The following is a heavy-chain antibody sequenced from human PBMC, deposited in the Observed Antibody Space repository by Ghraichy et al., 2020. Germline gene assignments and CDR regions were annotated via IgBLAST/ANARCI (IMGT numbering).Heavy chain of an antibody. D-gene: IGHD6-13*01. V-gene: IGHV3-23*01. Sequence: GGSLRLSCAASGFTFSSYAMSWVRQAPGKGLEWVSAISGSGGSTYYADSVKGRFTISRDNSKNTLYLQMNSLRAEDTAVYYCAKSPGGSSWFTRNGFDYFDYWGQGTLVTVSS. J-gene: IGHJ4*02. CDR2: ISGSGGST. CDR1: GFTFSSYA. CDR3: AKSPGGSSWFTRNGFDYFDY.